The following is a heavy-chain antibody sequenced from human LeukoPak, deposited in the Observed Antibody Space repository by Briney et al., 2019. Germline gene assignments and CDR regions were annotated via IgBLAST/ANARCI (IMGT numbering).Heavy chain of an antibody. CDR2: INPEGSSS. D-gene: IGHD4-17*01. CDR1: GFTFSNSW. Sequence: GGSLRLSCAASGFTFSNSWMQWVRQAPGKGLVWVSRINPEGSSSGYADSVKGRFTISRDNAKNTLYVQMNSLRAEDTAVYYCTRDIYGPGDYWGQGTLVAVSS. V-gene: IGHV3-74*01. J-gene: IGHJ4*02. CDR3: TRDIYGPGDY.